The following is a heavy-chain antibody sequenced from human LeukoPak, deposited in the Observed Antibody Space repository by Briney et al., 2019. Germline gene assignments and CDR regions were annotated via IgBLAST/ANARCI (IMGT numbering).Heavy chain of an antibody. J-gene: IGHJ6*03. CDR2: IIPIFGTA. CDR3: ARSLEGCSSTSCSDSPYYYYYYYMDV. V-gene: IGHV1-69*05. CDR1: GGTFSSYA. Sequence: SVKVPCKASGGTFSSYAISWVRQAPGQGLEWMGGIIPIFGTANYAQKFQGRVTITTDESTSTAYMELSSLRSEDTAVYYCARSLEGCSSTSCSDSPYYYYYYYMDVWGKGTTVTVSS. D-gene: IGHD2-2*01.